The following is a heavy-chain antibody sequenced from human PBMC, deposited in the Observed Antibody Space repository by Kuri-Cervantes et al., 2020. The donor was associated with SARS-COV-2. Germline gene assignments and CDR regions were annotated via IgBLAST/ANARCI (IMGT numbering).Heavy chain of an antibody. V-gene: IGHV1-2*02. J-gene: IGHJ4*02. D-gene: IGHD6-13*01. CDR1: GYTFTGYY. Sequence: ASVKVSCKASGYTFTGYYMHWVRQAPGQGLEWMGWINPNSGGTNYAQKFQGRVTMTRDTSTSTVYMELSSLRSEDTAVYYCARSTAGYSSSWYTDYWGQGTLVTVSS. CDR2: INPNSGGT. CDR3: ARSTAGYSSSWYTDY.